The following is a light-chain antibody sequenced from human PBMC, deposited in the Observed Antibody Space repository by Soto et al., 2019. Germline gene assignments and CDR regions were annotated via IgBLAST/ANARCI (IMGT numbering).Light chain of an antibody. CDR2: GAS. CDR1: QSVSSSY. Sequence: EIVLTQSPGTLSLSPGERATLSCRASQSVSSSYLAWYQQKPGQAPRLLIYGASSRATGIPDRFSGSRSGTDFTSTISKLEREDFAVYYCQQNGSSQSFGQGIKVEIK. J-gene: IGKJ1*01. CDR3: QQNGSSQS. V-gene: IGKV3-20*01.